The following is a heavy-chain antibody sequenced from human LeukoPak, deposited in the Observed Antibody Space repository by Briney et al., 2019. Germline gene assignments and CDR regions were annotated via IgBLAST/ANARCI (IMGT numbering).Heavy chain of an antibody. CDR1: GGSISSGDYY. V-gene: IGHV4-30-4*01. D-gene: IGHD3-10*01. Sequence: SETLSLTCTVSGGSISSGDYYWSWIRQPPGKGLEWIGYIYYSGSTYYNPSLKSRVTISVDTSKNQFSLKLSSVTAADTAVCYYARSSMVRGTDYWGQGTLVTVSS. CDR2: IYYSGST. CDR3: ARSSMVRGTDY. J-gene: IGHJ4*02.